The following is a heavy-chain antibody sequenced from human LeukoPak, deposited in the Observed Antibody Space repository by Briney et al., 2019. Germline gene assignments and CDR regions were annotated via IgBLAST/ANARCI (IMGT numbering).Heavy chain of an antibody. CDR2: INPNSGGT. D-gene: IGHD3-22*01. CDR1: GYTFTGYY. J-gene: IGHJ4*02. Sequence: ASVTVSCKASGYTFTGYYMHWVRQAPGQGLEWMGWINPNSGGTNYAQKFQGRVTMTRDTSISTAYMELSRLRSDDTVVYYCARGSYYDSSGYADYWGQGTLVTVSS. CDR3: ARGSYYDSSGYADY. V-gene: IGHV1-2*02.